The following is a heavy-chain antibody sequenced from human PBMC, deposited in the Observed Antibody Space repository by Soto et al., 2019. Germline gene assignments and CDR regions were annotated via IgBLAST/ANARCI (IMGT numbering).Heavy chain of an antibody. CDR1: GGSVSSGSYY. J-gene: IGHJ4*02. D-gene: IGHD6-13*01. CDR3: ARDIAAAVYFDY. CDR2: IYYSGST. V-gene: IGHV4-61*01. Sequence: QVQLQESGPGLVKPSETLSLTCTVSGGSVSSGSYYWSWIRQPPGKGLEWIGYIYYSGSTNYNPSRKSRVTIAVDTSKNQFSLKLSSVTAADTAVYYCARDIAAAVYFDYWGQGTLVTVSS.